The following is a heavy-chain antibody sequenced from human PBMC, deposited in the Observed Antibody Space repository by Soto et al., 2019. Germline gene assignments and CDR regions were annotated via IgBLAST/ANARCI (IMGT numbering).Heavy chain of an antibody. J-gene: IGHJ6*02. Sequence: QVQLVESGGGVVQPGRSLRLSCAASGFTFSSYGMHWVRQAPGKGLEWVAVISYDGSNKYYADSVKGRFTISRDNSKNTLYLQMNSLRAEDTAVYYCAKDWANSYGRMVKKYYYYGMDVWGQGTTVTVSS. CDR3: AKDWANSYGRMVKKYYYYGMDV. D-gene: IGHD5-18*01. V-gene: IGHV3-30*18. CDR2: ISYDGSNK. CDR1: GFTFSSYG.